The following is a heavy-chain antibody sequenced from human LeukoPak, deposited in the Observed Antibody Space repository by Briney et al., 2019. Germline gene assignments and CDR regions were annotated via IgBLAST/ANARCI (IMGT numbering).Heavy chain of an antibody. CDR3: AKNAQTGFYYSNPLEH. D-gene: IGHD4-11*01. CDR2: MWRDVTHK. CDR1: GFTFSHFG. J-gene: IGHJ5*02. V-gene: IGHV3-33*06. Sequence: GTSLTLSCETSGFTFSHFGMHWVRQAPGKGLEWVAVMWRDVTHKYYADSVKGRFSISKDNFRRTVSLETNKLRAEDTAVKYCAKNAQTGFYYSNPLEHWGQGALVIVSS.